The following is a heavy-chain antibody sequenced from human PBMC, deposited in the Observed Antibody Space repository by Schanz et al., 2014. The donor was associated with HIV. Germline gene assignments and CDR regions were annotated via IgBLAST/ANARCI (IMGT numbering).Heavy chain of an antibody. CDR2: ISSSSSSI. V-gene: IGHV3-48*01. J-gene: IGHJ1*01. Sequence: EVQLVESGGALVQPGGSLRLSCAASGFTFSSYSMNWVRQAPGKGLEWVSYISSSSSSIYYADSVKGRFTISRDNSKNMLYLQMNSLRAEDTAVYYCAKRGPYTGRYEYFQQWGQGALVTVSS. CDR3: AKRGPYTGRYEYFQQ. D-gene: IGHD1-26*01. CDR1: GFTFSSYS.